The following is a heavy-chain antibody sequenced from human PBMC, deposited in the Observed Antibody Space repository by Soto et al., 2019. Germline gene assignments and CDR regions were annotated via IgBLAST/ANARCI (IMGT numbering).Heavy chain of an antibody. CDR3: FVLLGYSSPW. CDR1: GGSISSGGYY. D-gene: IGHD3-22*01. Sequence: SETLSLTCTVSGGSISSGGYYWSWIRQPPGKGLEWIGCIYYSGSTYYNPSLRSRVTISVDTSKNHFSLRLNSVTVADTAVYFCFVLLGYSSPWWGKGPLVTVSS. J-gene: IGHJ1*01. CDR2: IYYSGST. V-gene: IGHV4-30-4*08.